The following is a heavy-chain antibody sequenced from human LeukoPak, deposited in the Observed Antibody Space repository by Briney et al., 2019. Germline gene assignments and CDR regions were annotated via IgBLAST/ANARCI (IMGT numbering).Heavy chain of an antibody. D-gene: IGHD3-10*01. CDR3: AKDYGSGRSNYFDY. V-gene: IGHV3-30*02. Sequence: GGSLRLSCAASGFTFSSYGMHWVRQAPGKGLEWVAFIRYDGSNKYYADSVKGRFTISRDNSKNTLYLQMNSLRAEDTAVYYCAKDYGSGRSNYFDYWGQGTLVTVSS. CDR2: IRYDGSNK. CDR1: GFTFSSYG. J-gene: IGHJ4*02.